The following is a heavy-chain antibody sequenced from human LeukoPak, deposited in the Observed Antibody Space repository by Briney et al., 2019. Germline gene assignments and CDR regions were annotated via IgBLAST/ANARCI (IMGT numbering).Heavy chain of an antibody. J-gene: IGHJ5*02. CDR3: AREYRGRGWFDP. CDR2: IYYSGST. CDR1: GGSISSGGYS. V-gene: IGHV4-30-4*07. Sequence: PSETLSLTCAVSGGSISSGGYSWSWIRQPPGKGLEWIGYIYYSGSTYYNPSLKSRVTISVDTSKNQFSLKLSSVTAADTAVYYCAREYRGRGWFDPWGQGTLVTVSS. D-gene: IGHD1-26*01.